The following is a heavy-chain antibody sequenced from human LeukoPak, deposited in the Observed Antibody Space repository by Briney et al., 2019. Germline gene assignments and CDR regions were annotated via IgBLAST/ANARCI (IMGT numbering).Heavy chain of an antibody. CDR3: ARGSYSGSYRY. Sequence: ASVRVSCKASGYTFSTYGINWVRQAPGQGFEWMGWISTYNGNTKYAQKVQGRVIMTTDTSTSTAYMELRSLRSDDTAVYFCARGSYSGSYRYWGQGTLVTVSS. CDR2: ISTYNGNT. J-gene: IGHJ4*02. V-gene: IGHV1-18*01. CDR1: GYTFSTYG. D-gene: IGHD1-26*01.